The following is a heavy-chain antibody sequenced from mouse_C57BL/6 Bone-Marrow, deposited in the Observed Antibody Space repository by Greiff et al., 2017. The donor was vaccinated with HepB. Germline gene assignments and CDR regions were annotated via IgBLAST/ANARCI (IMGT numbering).Heavy chain of an antibody. J-gene: IGHJ2*01. D-gene: IGHD1-1*01. Sequence: VQLQQSGAELVRPGASVTLSCKASGYTFTDYEMHWVQQTPVHGLEWIGAIVPETGGTAYNQKFKGKAILTADNSSSTAYMELRSLTSEDAAVYYCTRPHTLREYCDYGGQGTTLTVSA. V-gene: IGHV1-15*01. CDR3: TRPHTLREYCDY. CDR1: GYTFTDYE. CDR2: IVPETGGT.